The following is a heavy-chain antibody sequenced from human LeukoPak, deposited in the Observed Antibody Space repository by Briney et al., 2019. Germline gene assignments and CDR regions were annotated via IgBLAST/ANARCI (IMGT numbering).Heavy chain of an antibody. D-gene: IGHD3-10*01. CDR1: GFTFSSYW. Sequence: PGGSLRLSCAASGFTFSSYWMSWVRQAPGKGLEWVANIKEDGSEKYYVDSVKGRFTISRDNAKNSLYLQMNSLRAEDTAVYYWARIPYYNGWYWFHPWGQGTLVTVSS. CDR2: IKEDGSEK. CDR3: ARIPYYNGWYWFHP. J-gene: IGHJ5*01. V-gene: IGHV3-7*01.